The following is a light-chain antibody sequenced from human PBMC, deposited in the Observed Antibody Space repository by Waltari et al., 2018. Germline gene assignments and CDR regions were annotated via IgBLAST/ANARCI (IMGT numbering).Light chain of an antibody. V-gene: IGKV3-20*01. CDR3: QKYGTLPAT. Sequence: EIVLTQSPGTLSLSQGDRATLTCRASQSVSRTLAWYQQKPGQAPRLLIYDASSRATGIPYRFSGSGSGTDFSLTISRLEPEDFAVYYCQKYGTLPATFGQGTKVEIK. CDR1: QSVSRT. J-gene: IGKJ1*01. CDR2: DAS.